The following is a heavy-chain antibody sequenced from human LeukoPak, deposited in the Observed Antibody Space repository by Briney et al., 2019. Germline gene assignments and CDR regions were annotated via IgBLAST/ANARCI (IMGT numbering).Heavy chain of an antibody. V-gene: IGHV4-30-2*01. D-gene: IGHD3-10*02. J-gene: IGHJ4*02. CDR3: ARDRYVFLDY. CDR2: IYHSGST. CDR1: GFTLSDHY. Sequence: LRLSCAASGFTLSDHYMDWVRQAPGKGLEWIGYIYHSGSTYYNPSLKSRVTISVDRSKNQFSLKLSSVTAADTAVYYCARDRYVFLDYWGQGTLVTVSS.